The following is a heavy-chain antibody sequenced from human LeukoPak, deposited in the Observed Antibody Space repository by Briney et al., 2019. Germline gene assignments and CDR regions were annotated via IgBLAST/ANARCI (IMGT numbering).Heavy chain of an antibody. CDR1: GYSISSGYY. CDR2: IYHSGST. CDR3: ASLGRGWD. Sequence: SETLSLTCAVSGYSISSGYYWGWIRQPPGKGLEWIGSIYHSGSTYYNPSLKSRVTISVDTSKNQFFLKLSSVTAADTAVYYCASLGRGWDWGQGTLVTVSS. V-gene: IGHV4-38-2*01. J-gene: IGHJ4*02. D-gene: IGHD1-26*01.